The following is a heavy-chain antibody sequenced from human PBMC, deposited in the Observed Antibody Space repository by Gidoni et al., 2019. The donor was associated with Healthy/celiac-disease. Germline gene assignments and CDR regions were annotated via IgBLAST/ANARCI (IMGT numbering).Heavy chain of an antibody. CDR1: GFPFSSYA. CDR3: AKEMETLWFGELFPLDY. D-gene: IGHD3-10*01. J-gene: IGHJ4*02. Sequence: EVQLLESGGGLVQPGGSLRLSCAASGFPFSSYAMGWVRQAPGKGLEWVSAISGSGGSTYYADSVKGRFTISRDNSKNTLYLQMNSLRAEDTAVYYCAKEMETLWFGELFPLDYWGQGTLVTVSS. CDR2: ISGSGGST. V-gene: IGHV3-23*01.